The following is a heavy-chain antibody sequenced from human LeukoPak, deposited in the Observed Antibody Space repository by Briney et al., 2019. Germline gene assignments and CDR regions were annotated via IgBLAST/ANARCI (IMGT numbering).Heavy chain of an antibody. J-gene: IGHJ6*02. CDR2: ITPIFGTA. V-gene: IGHV1-69*01. CDR3: ASPAAGLYSTYYYYGMDV. Sequence: SVKVSRKASGGTFSSYAISWVRQAPGQGLEWMGGITPIFGTANYAQKFQGRVTITADESTSTAYMELSSLRSEDTAVYYCASPAAGLYSTYYYYGMDVWGQGTTVTVSS. D-gene: IGHD6-13*01. CDR1: GGTFSSYA.